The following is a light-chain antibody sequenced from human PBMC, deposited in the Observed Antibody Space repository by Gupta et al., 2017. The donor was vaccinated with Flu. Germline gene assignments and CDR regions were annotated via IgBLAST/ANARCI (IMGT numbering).Light chain of an antibody. CDR3: AAWDDSLSGGV. CDR2: RNN. CDR1: SANIGSNY. Sequence: QSVLPQPPSASGTPGQRVSVSCSASSANIGSNYVYWYQQLPGTAPKLLIYRNNQRPSGLPDRFSGSKSGTSAALAISGRRSEDEADYYCAAWDDSLSGGVFGGGTKLTVL. V-gene: IGLV1-47*01. J-gene: IGLJ3*02.